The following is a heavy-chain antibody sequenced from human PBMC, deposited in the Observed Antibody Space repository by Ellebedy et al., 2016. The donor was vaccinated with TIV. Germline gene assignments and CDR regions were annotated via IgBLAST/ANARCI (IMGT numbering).Heavy chain of an antibody. V-gene: IGHV4-39*01. D-gene: IGHD3-3*01. Sequence: LETLSLTXTVSGGSISSSSYYWGWIRQPPGKGLEWIGSIYYSGSTYYNPSLKSRVTISVDTSKNQFSLKLSSVTAADTAVYYCARRNSYAITIDWFDPWGQGTLVTVSS. CDR1: GGSISSSSYY. CDR2: IYYSGST. CDR3: ARRNSYAITIDWFDP. J-gene: IGHJ5*02.